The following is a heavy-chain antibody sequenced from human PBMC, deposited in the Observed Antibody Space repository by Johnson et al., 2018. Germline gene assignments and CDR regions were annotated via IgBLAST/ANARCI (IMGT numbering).Heavy chain of an antibody. CDR3: ARDDTYYYDSSGYYAGYFQH. D-gene: IGHD3-22*01. Sequence: QVQLQESGPGLVKPSETLSLSCTVSGGSISSYYWSWIRQPPGKGLEWIGYLSYSGRTNYNPSLKRRVTLLVDTSKNQFSRKLSSATAADTAVYYCARDDTYYYDSSGYYAGYFQHWGQGTLVTVSS. CDR2: LSYSGRT. J-gene: IGHJ1*01. CDR1: GGSISSYY. V-gene: IGHV4-59*01.